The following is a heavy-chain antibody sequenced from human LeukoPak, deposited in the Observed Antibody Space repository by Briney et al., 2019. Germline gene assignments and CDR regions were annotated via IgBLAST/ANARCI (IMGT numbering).Heavy chain of an antibody. CDR1: GYTFISYY. J-gene: IGHJ4*02. Sequence: ASVKVSCKASGYTFISYYIHWVRQAPGQGLEWMGIVNPTGANTKTAPKFQGSLTMTTDMSTSTVHMELSSLTSEDTAVYYCARHRCSGGSCYGSLAYWGQGTLVTVSS. CDR3: ARHRCSGGSCYGSLAY. V-gene: IGHV1-46*01. D-gene: IGHD2-15*01. CDR2: VNPTGANT.